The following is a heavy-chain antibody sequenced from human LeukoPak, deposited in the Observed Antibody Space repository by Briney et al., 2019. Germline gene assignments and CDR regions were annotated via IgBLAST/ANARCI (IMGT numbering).Heavy chain of an antibody. J-gene: IGHJ4*02. D-gene: IGHD6-6*01. CDR2: IIPIFGTA. Sequence: SVKVSCKASGGTFSSYAISWVRQAPGQGLESMGGIIPIFGTANYAQKFQGRVTITTDESTSTAYMELSSLRSEDTAVYYCARSGIAARWIPDYWGQRTLVTVSS. CDR3: ARSGIAARWIPDY. V-gene: IGHV1-69*05. CDR1: GGTFSSYA.